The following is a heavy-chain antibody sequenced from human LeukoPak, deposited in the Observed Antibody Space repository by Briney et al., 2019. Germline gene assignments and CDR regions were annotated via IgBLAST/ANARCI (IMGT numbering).Heavy chain of an antibody. CDR1: GGTFSSYA. V-gene: IGHV1-69*04. Sequence: SVKVSCKASGGTFSSYAISWVRQAPGQGLEWMGRIIPIFGIANYAQKFQGRVTITADKSTSTAYMELSSLRSEDTAVYYCATFGGYDRYYFDYWGQGTLVTVSS. CDR3: ATFGGYDRYYFDY. CDR2: IIPIFGIA. D-gene: IGHD5-12*01. J-gene: IGHJ4*02.